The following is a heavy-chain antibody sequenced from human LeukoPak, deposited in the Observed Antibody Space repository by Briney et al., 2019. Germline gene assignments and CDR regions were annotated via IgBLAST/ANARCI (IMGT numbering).Heavy chain of an antibody. V-gene: IGHV4-4*07. CDR2: IYPVGSP. CDR1: GGSISSYY. Sequence: PSETLSLTCTVSGGSISSYYWSWIRQPAGKGLNGIGRIYPVGSPNYNPSLKSRVTMSVDTSKNQFSLKLSSVTAADTAVYYCARDNIVVVPAAISLYYYYYYMDVWGKGTTVTVSS. D-gene: IGHD2-2*01. J-gene: IGHJ6*03. CDR3: ARDNIVVVPAAISLYYYYYYMDV.